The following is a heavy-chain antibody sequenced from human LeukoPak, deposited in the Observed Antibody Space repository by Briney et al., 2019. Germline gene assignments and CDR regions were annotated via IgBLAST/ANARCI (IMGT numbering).Heavy chain of an antibody. Sequence: TGGSPRLSCAASGFTFSSYAMSWVRQAPGKGLEWVSGISGSADITDYADSVKGRFTISRDNSKNTLYLQMNSLRAEDTAVYYCAKDLYYFGSGSHDYWGQGTLVTVSS. V-gene: IGHV3-23*01. CDR1: GFTFSSYA. CDR2: ISGSADIT. D-gene: IGHD3-10*01. J-gene: IGHJ4*02. CDR3: AKDLYYFGSGSHDY.